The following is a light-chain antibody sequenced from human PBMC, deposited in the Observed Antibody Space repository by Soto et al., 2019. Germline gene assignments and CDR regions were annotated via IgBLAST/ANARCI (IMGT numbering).Light chain of an antibody. J-gene: IGLJ1*01. CDR3: SSYSSSSTLRV. V-gene: IGLV2-14*01. CDR2: EVT. CDR1: SSDVGGHNY. Sequence: QSVLTQPASGSGSPGQSITLSCTGTSSDVGGHNYVSWYQQHPGKAPKVMIYEVTNRPSGISNRFSSSKSGNTTSLTISGLEAEDEDDYYCSSYSSSSTLRVFGTGTKLTVL.